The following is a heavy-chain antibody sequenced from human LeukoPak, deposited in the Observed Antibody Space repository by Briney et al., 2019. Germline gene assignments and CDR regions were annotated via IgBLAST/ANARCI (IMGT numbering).Heavy chain of an antibody. D-gene: IGHD3-16*01. Sequence: PSDTLSLTCTVSGGSISSYYWSWIRQPPGKGLEWIGYIYYSGSTNYNPSLKSRVTISVDTSKNQFSLKLSSVTAADTAVYYCARWGMTTIDYWGQGTLVTVSS. CDR1: GGSISSYY. CDR2: IYYSGST. J-gene: IGHJ4*02. CDR3: ARWGMTTIDY. V-gene: IGHV4-59*01.